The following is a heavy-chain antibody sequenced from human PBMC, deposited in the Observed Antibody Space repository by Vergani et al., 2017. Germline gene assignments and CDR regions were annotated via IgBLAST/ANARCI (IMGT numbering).Heavy chain of an antibody. CDR1: GFTFSSYG. Sequence: QVQLVESGGGVVQPGRSLRLSCAASGFTFSSYGMHWARQAPGKGLEWVAVISYDGSNKYYADSVKGRFTISRDNSKNTLYLQMNSLRAEDTAVYYCAKVLEYSYGYRPHTWGQGTLVTVSS. CDR2: ISYDGSNK. CDR3: AKVLEYSYGYRPHT. V-gene: IGHV3-30*18. J-gene: IGHJ5*02. D-gene: IGHD5-18*01.